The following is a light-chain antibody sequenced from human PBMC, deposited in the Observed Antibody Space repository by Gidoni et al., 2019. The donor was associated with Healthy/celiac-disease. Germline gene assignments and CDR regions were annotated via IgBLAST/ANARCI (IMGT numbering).Light chain of an antibody. CDR3: QQLSSSPLT. Sequence: DIQLTQSPSFLSASVGDRVTITCRASQGISSYLAWYQPKPGKAPKLLIYAASTLQCGVPSRFSGSGSGTEFTLTISSLQPEDFATYSCQQLSSSPLTFGPGTKVEIK. V-gene: IGKV1-9*01. CDR1: QGISSY. J-gene: IGKJ3*01. CDR2: AAS.